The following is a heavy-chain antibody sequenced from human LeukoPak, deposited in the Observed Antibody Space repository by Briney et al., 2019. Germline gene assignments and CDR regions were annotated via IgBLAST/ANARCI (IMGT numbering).Heavy chain of an antibody. CDR1: GGSINSHY. Sequence: SETLSLTCSVSGGSINSHYWSWIRQPPVKGLEWIGYVFNGGNTNYNPSLKSRVTMPVDTSRDQFSLRLSSVTAADTAIYYCATRPAGSTWYGVFDYWSQGTLVTVSS. D-gene: IGHD6-13*01. J-gene: IGHJ4*02. CDR3: ATRPAGSTWYGVFDY. V-gene: IGHV4-59*11. CDR2: VFNGGNT.